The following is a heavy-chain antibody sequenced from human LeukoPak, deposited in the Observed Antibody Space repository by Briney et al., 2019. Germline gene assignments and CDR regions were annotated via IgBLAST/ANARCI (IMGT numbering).Heavy chain of an antibody. CDR3: ARGPNWTGMDV. Sequence: SETLSRTCAVYGGSFSGYYWSWTRRPPGKGLEWIGEINHSGSTNYNPSLKSRVTVSVATSKNQFSLKLSSVTAADTAVYYCARGPNWTGMDVWGQGTTVTVSS. CDR1: GGSFSGYY. J-gene: IGHJ6*02. CDR2: INHSGST. V-gene: IGHV4-34*01. D-gene: IGHD1-20*01.